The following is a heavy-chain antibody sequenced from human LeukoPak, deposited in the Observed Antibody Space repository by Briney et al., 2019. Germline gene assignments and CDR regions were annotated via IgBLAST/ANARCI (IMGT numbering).Heavy chain of an antibody. D-gene: IGHD5-18*01. V-gene: IGHV4-34*01. CDR3: ARDSSWGYGRGIDY. Sequence: SETLSLTCAVYGGSFSGHYWSWIRQPPGKGLEWIGEINHSGSTNYNPSLKSRVTISVDTSKNQFSLKLSSVTAADTAVYYCARDSSWGYGRGIDYWGQGTLVTVSS. CDR2: INHSGST. CDR1: GGSFSGHY. J-gene: IGHJ4*02.